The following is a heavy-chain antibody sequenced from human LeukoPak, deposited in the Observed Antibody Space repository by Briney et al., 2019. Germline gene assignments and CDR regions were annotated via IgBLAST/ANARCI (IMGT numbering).Heavy chain of an antibody. CDR2: IYTTGST. D-gene: IGHD6-13*01. CDR1: GGSISDYY. CDR3: ATDRSSSWTVASFDP. Sequence: SETLSLTCTISGGSISDYYWSWIRQPAGKGLEWIGRIYTTGSTNYNPSLTSRVTMSVDTSKNQFSLQLSSVTAADTAVYYCATDRSSSWTVASFDPWGQGTLVTVSS. J-gene: IGHJ5*02. V-gene: IGHV4-4*07.